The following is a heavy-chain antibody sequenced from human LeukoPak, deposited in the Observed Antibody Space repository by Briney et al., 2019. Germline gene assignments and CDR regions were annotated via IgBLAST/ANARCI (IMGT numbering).Heavy chain of an antibody. Sequence: PSETLSLTCAVYGGSFSGYYWSWIRQPPGKGLEWIGEINHSGSTNYNPSLKSRVTISVDTSKNQFSLKLSSVIAADTAVYYCARGVYCSSTSCPDLDYWGQGTLVTVSS. CDR2: INHSGST. D-gene: IGHD2-2*01. CDR3: ARGVYCSSTSCPDLDY. CDR1: GGSFSGYY. V-gene: IGHV4-34*01. J-gene: IGHJ4*02.